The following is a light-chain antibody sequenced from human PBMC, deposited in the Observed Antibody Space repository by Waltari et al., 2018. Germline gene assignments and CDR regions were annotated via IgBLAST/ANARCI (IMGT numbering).Light chain of an antibody. Sequence: QSALTQPASVSGSPGQSITISCTGTSSDVGSYNLVSWYQKHPGKAPKLMIYEGSKRPSGVSNRFSGSKSGNTASLTISGLQAEDEADYYCCSYAGSSTLWVFGGGTKLTVL. J-gene: IGLJ3*02. CDR2: EGS. CDR1: SSDVGSYNL. CDR3: CSYAGSSTLWV. V-gene: IGLV2-23*01.